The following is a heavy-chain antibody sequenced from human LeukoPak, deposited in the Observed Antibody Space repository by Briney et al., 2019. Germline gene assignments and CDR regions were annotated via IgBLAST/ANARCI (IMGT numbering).Heavy chain of an antibody. CDR3: ARHHSSGYHDC. D-gene: IGHD3-22*01. CDR2: IDKDGSEK. V-gene: IGHV3-7*01. Sequence: GSLKLSCVVSGFTFSNYWMGWVRPAPGKGLEWVASIDKDGSEKRYVDSVKGRFTISRDNSKNTLYLQMNSLRAEDTAVYYCARHHSSGYHDCWGQGTLVTVSS. CDR1: GFTFSNYW. J-gene: IGHJ4*02.